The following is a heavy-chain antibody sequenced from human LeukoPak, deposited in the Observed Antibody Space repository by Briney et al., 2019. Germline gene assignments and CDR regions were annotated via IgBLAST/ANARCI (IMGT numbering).Heavy chain of an antibody. J-gene: IGHJ6*02. CDR3: ARDLGAVAGNYYDMDV. CDR1: GFTFSSHS. Sequence: GGSLILSCAASGFTFSSHSMNWVRQAPGKGLEWVSSISSSGNYIYYADSVKGRFTISRDNAKNSLYLQMNSLRAEDTAVYYCARDLGAVAGNYYDMDVWGQGTTVTVSS. V-gene: IGHV3-21*01. CDR2: ISSSGNYI. D-gene: IGHD6-19*01.